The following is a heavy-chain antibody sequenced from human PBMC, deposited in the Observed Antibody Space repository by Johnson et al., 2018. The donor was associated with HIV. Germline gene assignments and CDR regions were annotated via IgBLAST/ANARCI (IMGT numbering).Heavy chain of an antibody. CDR3: AKYGGGGTYFSAFDI. CDR2: IGWNGLTI. D-gene: IGHD1-26*01. CDR1: GFTFSSYA. J-gene: IGHJ3*02. Sequence: QVQLVESGGGVVQPGRSLRLSCAASGFTFSSYAMHWVRQAPGKGLEWVAGIGWNGLTIGYADSVKGRFTISRDSSKNTMFLQMSSLRVEDTAVYYCAKYGGGGTYFSAFDIWGQGTKVTVSS. V-gene: IGHV3-30-3*02.